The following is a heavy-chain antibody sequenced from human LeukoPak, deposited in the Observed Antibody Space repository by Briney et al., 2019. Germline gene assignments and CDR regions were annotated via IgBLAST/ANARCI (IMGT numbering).Heavy chain of an antibody. CDR2: ISWNSGSI. D-gene: IGHD5-12*01. Sequence: GGSLRLSCAASGFTFDDYAMHWVRQAPGKGLEWVSGISWNSGSIGYADSVKGRFTISRDNAKNSLYLQMNSLRAEDTALYYCARTQAPDIVATSGHFDYWGQGTLVTVSS. V-gene: IGHV3-9*01. J-gene: IGHJ4*02. CDR1: GFTFDDYA. CDR3: ARTQAPDIVATSGHFDY.